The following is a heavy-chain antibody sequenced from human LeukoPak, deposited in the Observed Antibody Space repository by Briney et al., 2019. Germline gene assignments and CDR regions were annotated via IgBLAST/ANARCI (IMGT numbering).Heavy chain of an antibody. CDR1: GFSFSNYA. Sequence: GGSLRLSCAASGFSFSNYAMIRVRQAPGKGLECVSTISHRDESTYYADSVKGRFTISRDVSKNTLYLQVNSLRAEDTAVYYCAKRESNDLLEYFQYCGQGTLVTVSS. J-gene: IGHJ1*01. V-gene: IGHV3-23*01. CDR3: AKRESNDLLEYFQY. CDR2: ISHRDEST. D-gene: IGHD3-16*01.